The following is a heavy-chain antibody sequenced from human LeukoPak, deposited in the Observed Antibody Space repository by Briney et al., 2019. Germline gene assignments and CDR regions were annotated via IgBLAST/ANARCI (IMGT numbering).Heavy chain of an antibody. CDR3: ARSKQLDY. D-gene: IGHD6-13*01. Sequence: GRSLRLSCAASGFTFSTYDMHWVRQAPGKGLEWVAVIWYDGSKKYYADSVRGRFTISRDNSKNTLYLQMNSLRAEDTAVYYCARSKQLDYWGQGTLVTVSS. V-gene: IGHV3-33*01. CDR2: IWYDGSKK. CDR1: GFTFSTYD. J-gene: IGHJ4*02.